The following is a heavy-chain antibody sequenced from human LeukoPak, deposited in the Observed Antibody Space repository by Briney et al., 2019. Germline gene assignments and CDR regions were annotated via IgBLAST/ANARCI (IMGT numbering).Heavy chain of an antibody. Sequence: GRSLRLSCAASGFTFSSYGMHWVRQAPGEGLEWVAVISYDGNHKYYADFVRGRFTISRDNSKNTLYLQMNSLRFEDTTIYFCAKAIEAYSSFAPPDYWGQGTQVTVSS. CDR1: GFTFSSYG. V-gene: IGHV3-30*18. CDR2: ISYDGNHK. CDR3: AKAIEAYSSFAPPDY. D-gene: IGHD6-6*01. J-gene: IGHJ4*02.